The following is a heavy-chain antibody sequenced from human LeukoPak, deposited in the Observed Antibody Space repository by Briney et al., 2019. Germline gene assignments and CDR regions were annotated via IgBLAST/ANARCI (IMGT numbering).Heavy chain of an antibody. CDR2: FYYSGDT. J-gene: IGHJ2*01. Sequence: PSETLSLTCNVSGDSIRGFYWGWIRQPPGKGLEWIGYFYYSGDTNYNPALESRVIISVDTSKNQFSLKLSSLTAADTAVYYCARVWVRGPLGYFDLWGRGTLVTVSS. CDR1: GDSIRGFY. CDR3: ARVWVRGPLGYFDL. V-gene: IGHV4-59*01. D-gene: IGHD3-10*01.